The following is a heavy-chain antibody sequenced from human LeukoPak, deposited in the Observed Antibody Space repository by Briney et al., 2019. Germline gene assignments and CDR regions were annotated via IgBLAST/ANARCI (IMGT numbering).Heavy chain of an antibody. CDR3: AKSVAAVGARYDSSGYVDY. J-gene: IGHJ4*02. D-gene: IGHD3-22*01. CDR1: GFTFSSYG. CDR2: TSYDGSNK. Sequence: PGGSLRLSCAASGFTFSSYGMHWVRQAPGEGLEWVAVTSYDGSNKYYADSVKGRFTISRDNSKNTLYLQMNSLRAEDTAVYYCAKSVAAVGARYDSSGYVDYWGQGTLVTVSS. V-gene: IGHV3-30*18.